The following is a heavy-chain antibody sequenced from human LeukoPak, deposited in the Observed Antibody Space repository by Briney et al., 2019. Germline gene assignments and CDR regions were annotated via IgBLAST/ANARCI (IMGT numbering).Heavy chain of an antibody. V-gene: IGHV4-4*07. CDR2: IYTSGST. CDR1: GGSISSYY. D-gene: IGHD1-7*01. Sequence: NPSETLSLTCTVSGGSISSYYWSWMRQPAGKGLEWIGRIYTSGSTNYNPSLKSRVTMSVGTSKNQFSLKLSSVIAADTAVYYCARGDWNYYFDYWGQGTLVTVSS. CDR3: ARGDWNYYFDY. J-gene: IGHJ4*02.